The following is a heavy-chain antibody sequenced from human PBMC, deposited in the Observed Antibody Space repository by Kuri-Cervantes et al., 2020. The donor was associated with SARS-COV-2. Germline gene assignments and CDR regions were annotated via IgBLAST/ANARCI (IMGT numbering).Heavy chain of an antibody. CDR3: TRGEDDFWSGYYAGPDY. J-gene: IGHJ4*02. CDR2: IRSKAYGGTT. Sequence: GGSLRLSCTASGFTFGDYAMSWVRQAPGKGLEWVGFIRSKAYGGTTEYAASVKGRFTISRDDSKSIACLQMNSLKTEDTAVYYCTRGEDDFWSGYYAGPDYWGQGTLVTVSS. CDR1: GFTFGDYA. D-gene: IGHD3-3*01. V-gene: IGHV3-49*04.